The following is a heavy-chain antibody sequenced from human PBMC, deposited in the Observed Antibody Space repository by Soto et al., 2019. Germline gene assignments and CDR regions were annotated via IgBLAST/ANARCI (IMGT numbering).Heavy chain of an antibody. J-gene: IGHJ4*02. CDR3: ATRAGYDFWSGYSPHYYFDY. Sequence: ASVKVSCKASGYTFTSYDISWVRQATGQGLEWMGWMNPNSGNTGYAQKFQGGVTMTRNTSISTAYMELSSLRSEDTAVYYCATRAGYDFWSGYSPHYYFDYWGQGTLVTVSS. CDR2: MNPNSGNT. D-gene: IGHD3-3*01. V-gene: IGHV1-8*01. CDR1: GYTFTSYD.